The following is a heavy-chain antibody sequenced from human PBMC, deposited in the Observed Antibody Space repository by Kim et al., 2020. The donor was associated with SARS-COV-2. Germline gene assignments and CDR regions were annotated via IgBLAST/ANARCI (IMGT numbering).Heavy chain of an antibody. V-gene: IGHV1-69*13. J-gene: IGHJ5*02. CDR3: AREHFWSGYYQGWFDP. CDR1: GGTFSSYA. D-gene: IGHD3-3*02. Sequence: SVKVSCKASGGTFSSYAISWVRQAPGQGLEWMGGIIPIFGTANYAQKFQGRVTITADESTSTAYMELSSLRSEDTAVYYCAREHFWSGYYQGWFDPWGQGTLVTVSS. CDR2: IIPIFGTA.